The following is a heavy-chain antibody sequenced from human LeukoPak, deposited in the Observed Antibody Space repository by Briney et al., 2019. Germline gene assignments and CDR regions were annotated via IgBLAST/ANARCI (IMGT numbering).Heavy chain of an antibody. CDR2: IYYSGST. D-gene: IGHD3-16*01. V-gene: IGHV4-59*01. CDR1: GGSISSYY. Sequence: PSETLSLTCTVSGGSISSYYWSWIRQPPGKGLEWIGYIYYSGSTNYNPSLKSRVTISVDTSKNQFSLKLSSVTAADTAVYYCARGRFPYYYYMDVWGKGTTVTVSS. CDR3: ARGRFPYYYYMDV. J-gene: IGHJ6*03.